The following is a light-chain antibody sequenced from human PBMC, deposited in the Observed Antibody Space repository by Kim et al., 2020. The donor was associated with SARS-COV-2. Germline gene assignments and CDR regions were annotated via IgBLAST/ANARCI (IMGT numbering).Light chain of an antibody. CDR3: NSRDSSDNHVV. J-gene: IGLJ2*01. V-gene: IGLV3-19*01. Sequence: SSELTQDPAVSVALGQTVKITCQGDSLRRYYASWYQQKPGQAPVFVIYGTNNRPSGITDRFSGSDSGNTASLTITGAQAEDEAVYYCNSRDSSDNHVVFGGGTQLTVL. CDR2: GTN. CDR1: SLRRYY.